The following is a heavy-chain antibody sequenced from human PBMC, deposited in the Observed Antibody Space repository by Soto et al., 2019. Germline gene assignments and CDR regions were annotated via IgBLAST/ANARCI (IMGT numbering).Heavy chain of an antibody. CDR3: AKSGDSAGWGIDF. V-gene: IGHV3-48*02. CDR2: INGGSDSI. Sequence: GGYLRLSCLGSVFMFDSFAMNWVRQAPGKGLEWVAYINGGSDSIYYAESVKGRFTISRDNARNSLSLQMNSLSDEDTAFYYCAKSGDSAGWGIDFWCQGTLVTGSS. D-gene: IGHD6-19*01. CDR1: VFMFDSFA. J-gene: IGHJ4*02.